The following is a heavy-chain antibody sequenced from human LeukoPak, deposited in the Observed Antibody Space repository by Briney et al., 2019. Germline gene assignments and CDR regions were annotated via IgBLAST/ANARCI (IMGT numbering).Heavy chain of an antibody. V-gene: IGHV3-30-3*01. CDR2: ISYDGSNE. CDR3: ARKTFYSSGWYGAFDI. Sequence: GGSQRLSCEASGFTFSTYTMHWVRQAPGKGLEWVAVISYDGSNEYFADSVKGRFTISRDNSKSTLYLQMNSLRAEDTALYYCARKTFYSSGWYGAFDIWGQGTLVTVSS. CDR1: GFTFSTYT. J-gene: IGHJ3*02. D-gene: IGHD6-19*01.